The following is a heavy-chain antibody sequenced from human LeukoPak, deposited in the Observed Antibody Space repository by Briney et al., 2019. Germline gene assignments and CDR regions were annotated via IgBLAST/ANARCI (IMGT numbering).Heavy chain of an antibody. CDR3: ATYSTKNAREFES. V-gene: IGHV3-7*01. Sequence: GGSLRLSCEASGFTFSNSWMTWVRQTPGKGLEWVANIKTDGSEKYYVDSVKGRFTISRDNAKNSLYLQMNSLRAEDTAVYYCATYSTKNAREFESWGQGTLVTVSS. CDR1: GFTFSNSW. D-gene: IGHD2/OR15-2a*01. CDR2: IKTDGSEK. J-gene: IGHJ5*01.